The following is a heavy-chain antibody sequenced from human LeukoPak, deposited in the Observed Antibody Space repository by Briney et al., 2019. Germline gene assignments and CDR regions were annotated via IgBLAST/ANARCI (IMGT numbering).Heavy chain of an antibody. J-gene: IGHJ3*02. CDR2: IYGGGSV. CDR1: GFTFSTYA. CDR3: ARGGSYLSAFDI. Sequence: GGSLRLSCAASGFTFSTYAMSWVRQAPGKGLEWVSIIYGGGSVFYADSVKGRFTISRDNSKNTLYLQMNSLRGEDTAVYYCARGGSYLSAFDIWGQGTMVTVSS. V-gene: IGHV3-53*01. D-gene: IGHD1-26*01.